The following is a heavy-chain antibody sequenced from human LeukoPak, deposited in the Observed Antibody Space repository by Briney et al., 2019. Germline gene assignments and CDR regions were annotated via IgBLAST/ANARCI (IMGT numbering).Heavy chain of an antibody. CDR2: ISGSSGNI. CDR1: GFTLSSSA. J-gene: IGHJ4*02. Sequence: GGSLRLSCAASGFTLSSSAMNWVCQAPGKGLEWVSYISGSSGNINYADSVKGRFTISRDNAKNSLYLQMNSLRDEDTAVYYCASPVRGWGQGALVTVSS. D-gene: IGHD3-10*01. CDR3: ASPVRG. V-gene: IGHV3-48*02.